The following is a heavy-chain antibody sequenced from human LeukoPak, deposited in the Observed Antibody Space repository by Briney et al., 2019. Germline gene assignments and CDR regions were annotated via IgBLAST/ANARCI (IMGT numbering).Heavy chain of an antibody. V-gene: IGHV4-4*07. CDR3: ARATEWELNY. CDR2: MDASGST. D-gene: IGHD1-26*01. J-gene: IGHJ4*02. CDR1: GGSISTNY. Sequence: PSETLSLTCTVSGGSISTNYWNWIRQPAGKGLEWIGRMDASGSTNYNPSLRSRVTTSVDTSKNQFSLKLSSVTAADTAVYYCARATEWELNYWGQGTVVTVSS.